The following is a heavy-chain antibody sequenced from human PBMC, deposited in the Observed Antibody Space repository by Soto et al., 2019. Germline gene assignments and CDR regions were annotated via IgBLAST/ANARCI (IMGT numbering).Heavy chain of an antibody. CDR3: ARDRSVAPTRPYCYYGMDV. CDR1: GGSISSGGYY. CDR2: IYYSGST. D-gene: IGHD5-12*01. Sequence: QVQLQESGPGLVKPSQTLSLTCTVSGGSISSGGYYWSWIRQHPGKGLEWIGYIYYSGSTYYNPSXXSRVTISVDTXXNXFXXKLSSVTAADTAVYYCARDRSVAPTRPYCYYGMDVWGQGTTVTVSS. J-gene: IGHJ6*02. V-gene: IGHV4-31*03.